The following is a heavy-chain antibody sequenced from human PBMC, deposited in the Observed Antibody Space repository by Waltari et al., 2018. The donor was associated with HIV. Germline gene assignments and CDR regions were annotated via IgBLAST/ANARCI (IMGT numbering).Heavy chain of an antibody. CDR2: IYAGDSDI. V-gene: IGHV5-51*03. Sequence: VQLVQSGPEMKKPGESLKISCKAFGYSFVNYCIGWVRQKPGKGLEWMGVIYAGDSDIKYSPSFQGQVAISVDKSVSTAYLQWRSLKASDTAVYYCARSIHYDDKGYFLKDAFHIWGQGTTVTVSS. D-gene: IGHD3-16*01. CDR1: GYSFVNYC. J-gene: IGHJ3*02. CDR3: ARSIHYDDKGYFLKDAFHI.